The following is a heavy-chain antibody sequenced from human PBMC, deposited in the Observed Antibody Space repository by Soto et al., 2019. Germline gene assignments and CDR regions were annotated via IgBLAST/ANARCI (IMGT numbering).Heavy chain of an antibody. D-gene: IGHD5-18*01. V-gene: IGHV3-21*01. Sequence: EVQLVESGEGLVKPGGSLRLSCEASGFTFSSYSMNWVRQAPGQGLEWVSSISSSSSYTYYADSVKGRFTISRENAKNSLYQQMNSLRAEDTAVYYWARDQPGYSYGYGLGYWGQGTLVTVSS. J-gene: IGHJ4*02. CDR3: ARDQPGYSYGYGLGY. CDR1: GFTFSSYS. CDR2: ISSSSSYT.